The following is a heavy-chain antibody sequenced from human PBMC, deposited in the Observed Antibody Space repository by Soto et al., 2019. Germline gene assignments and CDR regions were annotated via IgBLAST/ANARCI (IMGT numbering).Heavy chain of an antibody. D-gene: IGHD2-2*01. CDR1: GYSFTSYW. V-gene: IGHV5-51*01. CDR3: ARDRGYCSSTSCPNYMDV. Sequence: ESLKISCKGSGYSFTSYWIGWVRQMPGKGLEWMGIIYPGDSDTRYSPSFQGQVTISADKSISTAYLQWSSLKASDTAMYYCARDRGYCSSTSCPNYMDVWGTGTTVTVSS. CDR2: IYPGDSDT. J-gene: IGHJ6*03.